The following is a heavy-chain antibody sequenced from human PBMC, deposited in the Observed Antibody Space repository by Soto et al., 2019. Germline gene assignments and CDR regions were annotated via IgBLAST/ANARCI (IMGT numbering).Heavy chain of an antibody. V-gene: IGHV4-34*01. CDR2: INHSGST. CDR1: GGSFSGYY. CDR3: ARGLNYYGSGSYYVGWFDP. J-gene: IGHJ5*02. Sequence: SETLSLTCAVYGGSFSGYYWSWIRQPPGKGLEWIGEINHSGSTNCNPSLKSRVTISVDTSKNQFSLKLSSVTAADTAVYYCARGLNYYGSGSYYVGWFDPWGQGTLVTVSS. D-gene: IGHD3-10*01.